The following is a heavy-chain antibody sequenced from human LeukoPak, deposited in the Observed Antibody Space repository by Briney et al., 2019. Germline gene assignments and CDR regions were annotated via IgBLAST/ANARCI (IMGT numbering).Heavy chain of an antibody. V-gene: IGHV3-48*01. CDR2: ISSSSSTI. D-gene: IGHD6-13*01. CDR1: GFTFSSYS. J-gene: IGHJ4*02. CDR3: ARDGGYSSSWTPFDY. Sequence: GGSLRLSCAASGFTFSSYSMNWVRQAPGKGLEWVSYISSSSSTIYYADSVKGRITISRDNAKNSLYLQMNSLRAEDTAVYYCARDGGYSSSWTPFDYWGQGTLVTVSS.